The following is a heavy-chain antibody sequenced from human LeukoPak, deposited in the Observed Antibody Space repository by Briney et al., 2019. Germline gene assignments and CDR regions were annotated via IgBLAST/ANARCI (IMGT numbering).Heavy chain of an antibody. CDR2: TWYDGSNK. Sequence: GGSLRLSCAASGFTFTNYGMHWVRQAPGKGLEWVAVTWYDGSNKYYADSVKGRFTISRDNSKNTLYLQMNSLRAEDTAVYYCARDPPSANTSPWFYFDYWGQGTLVTVSS. CDR1: GFTFTNYG. J-gene: IGHJ4*02. CDR3: ARDPPSANTSPWFYFDY. V-gene: IGHV3-33*01. D-gene: IGHD2-2*01.